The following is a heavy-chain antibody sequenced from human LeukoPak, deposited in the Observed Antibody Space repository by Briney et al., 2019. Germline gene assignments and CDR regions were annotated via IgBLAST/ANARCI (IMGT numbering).Heavy chain of an antibody. Sequence: SETLSLICTVSGGSISSYYWSWIRQPPGKGLEWIGYIYYSGSTNYNPSLKSRVTISVDTSKNQFSLKLSSVTAADTAVYYCARDSYYGMDVWGQGTTVTVSS. CDR3: ARDSYYGMDV. V-gene: IGHV4-59*01. CDR1: GGSISSYY. J-gene: IGHJ6*02. CDR2: IYYSGST.